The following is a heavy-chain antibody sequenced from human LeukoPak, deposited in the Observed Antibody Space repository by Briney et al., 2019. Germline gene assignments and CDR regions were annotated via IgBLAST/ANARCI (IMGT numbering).Heavy chain of an antibody. D-gene: IGHD3-10*01. CDR3: ARHHGRWFGEFSFDY. CDR1: GASMSGYY. Sequence: SETLSLTCTVSGASMSGYYWSWIRQPPGKGLEWIGYIYYSGSTNYNPSLKSRVTISVDTSKNQFSLKLSSVTAADTAVYYCARHHGRWFGEFSFDYWGQGTLVTVSS. CDR2: IYYSGST. V-gene: IGHV4-59*08. J-gene: IGHJ4*02.